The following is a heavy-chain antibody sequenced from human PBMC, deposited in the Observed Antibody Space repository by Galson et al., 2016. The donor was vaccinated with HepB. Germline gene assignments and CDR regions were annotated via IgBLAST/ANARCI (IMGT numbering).Heavy chain of an antibody. CDR2: IYQTGTA. CDR3: ARASVVPGARMLFDS. CDR1: GGSISDNSW. V-gene: IGHV4-4*02. J-gene: IGHJ5*01. D-gene: IGHD2-2*01. Sequence: SETLSLTCAVSGGSISDNSWWAWVRQSPGKELEWIGEIYQTGTAHYNPSFTSRATISIDKSKNQISLRLGSVTAADTAVYYCARASVVPGARMLFDSWGQGILVTVSS.